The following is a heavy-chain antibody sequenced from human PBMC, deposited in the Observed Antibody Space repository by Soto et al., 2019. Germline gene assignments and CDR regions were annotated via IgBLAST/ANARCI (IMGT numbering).Heavy chain of an antibody. Sequence: VSLRLSCSASGFTFGGSAMHWVRHSSGKGLEWVGHIRSKTNSYATAYAESVKGRFTISRDDSMNTAYLQMNSLKTEDTAVYFCTRQTDAVQWLVVPTDYNFDYWGQGTLVTVSS. J-gene: IGHJ4*02. CDR2: IRSKTNSYAT. CDR1: GFTFGGSA. V-gene: IGHV3-73*01. CDR3: TRQTDAVQWLVVPTDYNFDY. D-gene: IGHD6-19*01.